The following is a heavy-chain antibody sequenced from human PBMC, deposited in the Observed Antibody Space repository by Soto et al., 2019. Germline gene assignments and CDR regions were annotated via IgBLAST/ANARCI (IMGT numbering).Heavy chain of an antibody. V-gene: IGHV3-21*01. D-gene: IGHD2-2*01. J-gene: IGHJ4*02. Sequence: EVQLVESGGGLVKPGGSLRLSCAASGFTFSSYSMNWVRQAPGKGLEWVSSISSSSSYIYYADSVKGRFTISRDNAKNSLYLQMNSLRAEDTAVYYCARDGFVVVPAAPVPWIDYWGQGTLVTVSS. CDR2: ISSSSSYI. CDR1: GFTFSSYS. CDR3: ARDGFVVVPAAPVPWIDY.